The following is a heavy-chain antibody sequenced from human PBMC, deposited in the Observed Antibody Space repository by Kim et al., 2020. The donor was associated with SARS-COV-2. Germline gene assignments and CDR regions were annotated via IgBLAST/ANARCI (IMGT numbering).Heavy chain of an antibody. D-gene: IGHD3-10*01. CDR1: GFTFSSYG. CDR2: ISYDGSNK. V-gene: IGHV3-30*18. CDR3: AKDRYWLGTYYYGSGSYPTRFDP. Sequence: GGSLRLSCAASGFTFSSYGMHWVRQAPGKGLEWVAVISYDGSNKYYADSVKGRFIISRDNSKNTLYLQMNSLRAEDTAVYYCAKDRYWLGTYYYGSGSYPTRFDPWGQGTLVTVSS. J-gene: IGHJ5*02.